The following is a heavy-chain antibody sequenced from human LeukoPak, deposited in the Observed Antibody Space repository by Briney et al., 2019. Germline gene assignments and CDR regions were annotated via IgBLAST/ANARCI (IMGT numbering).Heavy chain of an antibody. J-gene: IGHJ4*02. V-gene: IGHV4-39*01. D-gene: IGHD5-24*01. CDR3: ASWHEMATIWATFDY. CDR2: IYYSGST. CDR1: GGSISSSSYY. Sequence: SETLSLTCTVSGGSISSSSYYWGWIRQPPGKGLEWIGSIYYSGSTYCNPSLKSRVTISVDTSKNQFSLKLSSVTAADTAVYYCASWHEMATIWATFDYWGQGTLATVSS.